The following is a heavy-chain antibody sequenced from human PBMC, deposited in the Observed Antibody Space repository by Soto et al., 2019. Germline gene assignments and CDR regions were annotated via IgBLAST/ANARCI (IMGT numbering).Heavy chain of an antibody. J-gene: IGHJ6*02. D-gene: IGHD3-10*01. CDR1: GFTFSNAW. V-gene: IGHV3-15*01. CDR3: TWYYYGSGSSNYYYYYGMDV. Sequence: GGSLRLSCAASGFTFSNAWMSWVRQAPGKGLEWVGRIKSKTDGGTTDYAAPVKGRFTISRDDSKNTLYLQMNSLKTEDTAVYYCTWYYYGSGSSNYYYYYGMDVGGQGTTVTVS. CDR2: IKSKTDGGTT.